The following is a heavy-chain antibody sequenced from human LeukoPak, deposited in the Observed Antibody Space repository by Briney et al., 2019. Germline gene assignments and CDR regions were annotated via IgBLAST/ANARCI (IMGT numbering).Heavy chain of an antibody. D-gene: IGHD5-18*01. CDR2: IYHSGST. J-gene: IGHJ5*02. CDR3: ALSGYSYGLGSDWFDP. CDR1: GGSISSGGYS. V-gene: IGHV4-30-2*02. Sequence: PSQTLSLTCAVSGGSISSGGYSWSWIRQPPGKGLEWIGYIYHSGSTYYNPSLKSRVTISVDRSKNQFSLKLSSVTAADTAVYYCALSGYSYGLGSDWFDPWGQGTLVTVSS.